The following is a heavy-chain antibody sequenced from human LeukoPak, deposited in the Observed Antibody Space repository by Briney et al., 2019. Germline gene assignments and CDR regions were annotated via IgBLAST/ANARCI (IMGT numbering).Heavy chain of an antibody. CDR3: ARLEGIAAAGHFLLED. D-gene: IGHD6-13*01. V-gene: IGHV4-31*03. J-gene: IGHJ4*02. CDR1: GGSISSGGYY. CDR2: IYYSGST. Sequence: SETLSLTCTVSGGSISSGGYYWSWIRQHPGKGLEWIGYIYYSGSTYYNPSLKSRVTISVDTSKNQFSLKLSSVTAADTAVYYCARLEGIAAAGHFLLEDWGQGTLVTVSS.